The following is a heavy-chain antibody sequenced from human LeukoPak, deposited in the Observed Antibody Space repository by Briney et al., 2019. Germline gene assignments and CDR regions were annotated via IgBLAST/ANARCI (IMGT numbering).Heavy chain of an antibody. CDR3: ARESRLLWFGEPPLNWFDP. Sequence: SETLSLTCTVSGGSISSGGYYWSWIRQHPGTGLEWIGYIYYSGSTYYNPSLKSRVTISVDTSKNQFSLKLSSVTAADTAVYYCARESRLLWFGEPPLNWFDPWGQGTLVTVSS. V-gene: IGHV4-31*03. J-gene: IGHJ5*02. CDR1: GGSISSGGYY. CDR2: IYYSGST. D-gene: IGHD3-10*01.